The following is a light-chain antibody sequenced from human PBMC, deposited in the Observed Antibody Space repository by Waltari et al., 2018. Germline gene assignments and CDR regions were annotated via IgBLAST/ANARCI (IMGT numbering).Light chain of an antibody. CDR2: KAT. CDR1: SGSISTTSY. J-gene: IGLJ3*02. V-gene: IGLV8-61*01. Sequence: QTVVTQEPSLSVSPGGTVTLTCALSSGSISTTSYATWYQQTPGQAPRTLVYKATARSAGVPDRFSGSILGNTAALTITGAQADDESDYYCALYMGSGIWVFGGGTRLTVL. CDR3: ALYMGSGIWV.